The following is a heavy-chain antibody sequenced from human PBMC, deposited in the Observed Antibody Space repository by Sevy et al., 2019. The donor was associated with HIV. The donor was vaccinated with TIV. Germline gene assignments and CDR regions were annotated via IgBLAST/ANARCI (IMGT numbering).Heavy chain of an antibody. CDR1: GFTFNTHV. V-gene: IGHV3-23*01. CDR3: AKVLNPALESMMEMTVRSLKGFDV. CDR2: ISGFGNT. D-gene: IGHD3-22*01. Sequence: GGSLRLSCAASGFTFNTHVMNWVRQAPGKGLEWVSSISGFGNTYYADSVRGRFTISRDNAKNTLYLQMNSLRADDTAVYYCAKVLNPALESMMEMTVRSLKGFDVWGQGTMVTVSS. J-gene: IGHJ3*01.